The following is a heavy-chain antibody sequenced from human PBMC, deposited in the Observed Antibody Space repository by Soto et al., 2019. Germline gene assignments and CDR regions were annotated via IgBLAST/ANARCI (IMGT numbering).Heavy chain of an antibody. J-gene: IGHJ6*02. Sequence: SETLCLTCTVSAASIRTSSYYWGWIRQPPWKGLDWIGTSYSSENTYYNPSLLSRVTISVDTSKNEFSLRLSSVTAADTAVYYCARLNRYRIITNCHGYYGIDVWGQGTTVTVSS. CDR2: SYSSENT. CDR1: AASIRTSSYY. CDR3: ARLNRYRIITNCHGYYGIDV. D-gene: IGHD2-2*01. V-gene: IGHV4-39*01.